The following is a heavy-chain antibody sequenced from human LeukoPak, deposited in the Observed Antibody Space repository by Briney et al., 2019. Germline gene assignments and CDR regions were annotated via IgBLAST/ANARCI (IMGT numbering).Heavy chain of an antibody. CDR2: IYYSGST. V-gene: IGHV4-39*01. D-gene: IGHD6-13*01. CDR1: GGSIVSDDYY. CDR3: ARHEEYSSSWTSLYYYYYGMDV. J-gene: IGHJ6*02. Sequence: KPSETLSLTCTVSGGSIVSDDYYWGWIRQPPGKGLEWIGSIYYSGSTYYNPSLKSRVTISVDTSKNQFSLKLSSVTAADTAVYYCARHEEYSSSWTSLYYYYYGMDVWGQGTTVTVSS.